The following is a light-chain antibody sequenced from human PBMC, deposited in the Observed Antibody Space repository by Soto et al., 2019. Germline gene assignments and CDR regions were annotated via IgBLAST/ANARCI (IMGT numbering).Light chain of an antibody. CDR1: QSVSNN. Sequence: EIVLTQSPGPLSLSPWDRATLFCRAGQSVSNNYLAWYQLKPGQPPRLLIYDASTRVTDIPARFTGSGSGTEFTLFFSSLQSEDFAVYYCQQYNNWPPTRTFGQGTKVDIK. J-gene: IGKJ1*01. CDR2: DAS. CDR3: QQYNNWPPTRT. V-gene: IGKV3-15*01.